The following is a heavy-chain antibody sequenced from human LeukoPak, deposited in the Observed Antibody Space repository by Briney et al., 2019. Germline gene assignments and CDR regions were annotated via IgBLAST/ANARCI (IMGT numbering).Heavy chain of an antibody. CDR1: GFTFSSYG. V-gene: IGHV3-30*18. Sequence: GGSLRLSCAASGFTFSSYGMHWVRQAPGKGLEWVAVISYDGSNKYYADSVKGRFTISRDNSKNTLYLQMNSLRAEDTAVYYCAKEAQPLVVDNNWFDPWGQGTLVTVSS. J-gene: IGHJ5*02. D-gene: IGHD2-15*01. CDR2: ISYDGSNK. CDR3: AKEAQPLVVDNNWFDP.